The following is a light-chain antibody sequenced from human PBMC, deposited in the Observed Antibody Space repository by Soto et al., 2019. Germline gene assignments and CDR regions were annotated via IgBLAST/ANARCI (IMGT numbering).Light chain of an antibody. CDR2: DVS. CDR3: SSFRGSNYV. V-gene: IGLV2-14*03. J-gene: IGLJ1*01. CDR1: ISDVGGYNF. Sequence: QSALTQPASVSGSPGQSITISCTGTISDVGGYNFVSWYQQYPGKAPKLMICDVSNRPSGVSNRFSGSKSGNTASLAPSGLQAEDEADYYCSSFRGSNYVFGTGTKLTVL.